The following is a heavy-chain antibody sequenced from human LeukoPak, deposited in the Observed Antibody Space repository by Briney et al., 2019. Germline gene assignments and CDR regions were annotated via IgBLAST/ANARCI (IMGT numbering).Heavy chain of an antibody. V-gene: IGHV3-21*01. Sequence: PGGSLRLSCAASGFTFSSYSMNWVRQAPGKGLEWVSSISSSSSYIYYADSVKGRFTISRDNAKNSLYLQMNSLRAEDTAVYYCARGSGTDYYDSSGWGFDPWGQGTLVTVSS. J-gene: IGHJ5*02. CDR1: GFTFSSYS. CDR2: ISSSSSYI. D-gene: IGHD3-22*01. CDR3: ARGSGTDYYDSSGWGFDP.